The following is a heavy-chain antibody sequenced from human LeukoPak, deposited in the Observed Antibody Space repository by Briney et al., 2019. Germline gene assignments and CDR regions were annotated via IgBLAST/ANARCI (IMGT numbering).Heavy chain of an antibody. CDR3: ARPWEDGYNSNWFDP. D-gene: IGHD5-24*01. CDR1: GGSISSSSYY. V-gene: IGHV4-39*01. CDR2: IYYSGST. J-gene: IGHJ5*02. Sequence: PSETLSLTCTVSGGSISSSSYYWGWIRQPPGKGLEWIGSIYYSGSTYYNPSLKSRVTISVDTSKNQFSLKLSSVTAADTAVYYCARPWEDGYNSNWFDPWGQGTLVTVSS.